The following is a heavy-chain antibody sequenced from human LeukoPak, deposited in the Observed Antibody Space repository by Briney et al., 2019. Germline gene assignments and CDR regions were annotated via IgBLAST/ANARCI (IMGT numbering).Heavy chain of an antibody. J-gene: IGHJ5*02. Sequence: ASVKVSCKASGYTFTSYDINWVRQATGQGLEWMGWMNPNSGNTGYAQKFQGRVTMTRNTSISTAYMELSSLRSKDTAVYYCARQWLLRSNWFDPWGQGTLVTVSS. V-gene: IGHV1-8*01. CDR2: MNPNSGNT. D-gene: IGHD6-19*01. CDR3: ARQWLLRSNWFDP. CDR1: GYTFTSYD.